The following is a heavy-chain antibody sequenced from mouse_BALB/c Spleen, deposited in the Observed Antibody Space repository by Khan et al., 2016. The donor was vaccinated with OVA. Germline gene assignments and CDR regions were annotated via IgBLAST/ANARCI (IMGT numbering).Heavy chain of an antibody. CDR3: TRRHNTYAWFAY. J-gene: IGHJ3*01. CDR2: ISSGSNTN. CDR1: GFTFSNFG. V-gene: IGHV5-17*02. D-gene: IGHD1-1*01. Sequence: EVELVESGGGLVQPGGSRKLSCAASGFTFSNFGMHWVRQAPEKGLEWVAYISSGSNTNYYEDSVKGRFTISRDNHENTLFLQMTSLRSEDTAIYYCTRRHNTYAWFAYWGQGTLVTVSA.